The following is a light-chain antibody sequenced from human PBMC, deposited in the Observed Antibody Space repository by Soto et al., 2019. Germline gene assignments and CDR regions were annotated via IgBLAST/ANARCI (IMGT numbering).Light chain of an antibody. V-gene: IGKV3-11*01. J-gene: IGKJ2*01. CDR1: QSVSSY. CDR3: QQRSNWPPYT. Sequence: EIVLTQSPATLSLSPGERATLSCRASQSVSSYLAWYQQKPGQAPRLLIYDASNRATGIPARFSGSGSGTDFTLTIRSLEPEDFAVYYCQQRSNWPPYTFGQGNKLAIK. CDR2: DAS.